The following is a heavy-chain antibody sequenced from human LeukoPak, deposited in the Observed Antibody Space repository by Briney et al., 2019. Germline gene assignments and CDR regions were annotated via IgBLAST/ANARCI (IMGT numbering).Heavy chain of an antibody. V-gene: IGHV4-39*01. J-gene: IGHJ4*02. CDR1: GGSISSSSYY. CDR2: IYYSGST. Sequence: PSETMSLTCTVSGGSISSSSYYWGWIRQPPGKGLEWIGSIYYSGSTYYNPSLKSRVTISVDTSKNQFSLKLSSVTAADTAVYYCARGPSISGWYYFDYWGQGTLVTVSS. CDR3: ARGPSISGWYYFDY. D-gene: IGHD6-19*01.